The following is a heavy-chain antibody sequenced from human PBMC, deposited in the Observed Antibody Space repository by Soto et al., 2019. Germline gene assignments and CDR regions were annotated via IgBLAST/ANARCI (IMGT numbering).Heavy chain of an antibody. CDR2: ISYDGSNK. J-gene: IGHJ6*02. CDR1: GFTFSSYA. V-gene: IGHV3-30-3*01. D-gene: IGHD3-10*01. CDR3: HGSGRTMSDYYYYGMDV. Sequence: QVQLVESGGGVVQPGRSLRLSCAASGFTFSSYAMHWVRQAPGKGLEWVAVISYDGSNKYYADSVKGRFTISRDNSKNPLYLQMICVRAEDTAVYYCHGSGRTMSDYYYYGMDVWGQGTTVTVSS.